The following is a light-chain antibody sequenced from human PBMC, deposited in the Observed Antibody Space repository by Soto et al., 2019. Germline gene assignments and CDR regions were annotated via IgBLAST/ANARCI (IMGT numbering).Light chain of an antibody. V-gene: IGKV3-20*01. J-gene: IGKJ5*01. CDR1: QSVSSN. CDR2: GAS. Sequence: EIVMTQSPATLSVSPGERSTLSCRASQSVSSNLAWYQQKPGQAPKFLIYGASTRATGIPDRFSGSGSGTDFTLTISRLEPEDFAVYYCQQYGNSPITFGQGTRLEIK. CDR3: QQYGNSPIT.